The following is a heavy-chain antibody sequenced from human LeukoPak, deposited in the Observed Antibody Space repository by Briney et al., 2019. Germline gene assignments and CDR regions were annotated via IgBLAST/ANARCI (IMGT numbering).Heavy chain of an antibody. D-gene: IGHD3-22*01. CDR3: ARSPPRYYDSSGYYVFDY. Sequence: NPSETLSLTCAVYGGSFSGYYWSWIRQPPGKGLEWIGEINHSGSTNYNPSLKSRVTISVDTSKNQFSLKLSSVTAADTAVYYCARSPPRYYDSSGYYVFDYWGQGTLVAVSS. V-gene: IGHV4-34*01. CDR1: GGSFSGYY. CDR2: INHSGST. J-gene: IGHJ4*02.